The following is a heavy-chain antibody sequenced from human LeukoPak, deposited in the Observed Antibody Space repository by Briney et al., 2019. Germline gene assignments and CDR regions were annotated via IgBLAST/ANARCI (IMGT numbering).Heavy chain of an antibody. CDR2: IYYSGNT. CDR3: ARLCIKTSCYTSDY. D-gene: IGHD2-2*02. CDR1: GGSISSSSYN. V-gene: IGHV4-39*01. Sequence: SETLSLTCAVSGGSISSSSYNWGWIRQPPGKGLEWVESIYYSGNTYYNPSLKSRVTISVDTSKNQFSLKLSSVTAADTALYYCARLCIKTSCYTSDYWGQGTLVTVSS. J-gene: IGHJ4*02.